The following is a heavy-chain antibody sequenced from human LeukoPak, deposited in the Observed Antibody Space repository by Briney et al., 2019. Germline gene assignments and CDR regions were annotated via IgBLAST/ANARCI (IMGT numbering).Heavy chain of an antibody. V-gene: IGHV3-9*01. Sequence: GGSLRLSCAASGFTFDDYAMHWVRQAPGKGLEWVSGISWNSGSIGYADSVKGRFTISRDNAKNSLYLQMNSLRAEDTALYYCAKDRGPRSGSYQDYWGQGTLVTVSS. J-gene: IGHJ4*02. D-gene: IGHD3-10*01. CDR2: ISWNSGSI. CDR1: GFTFDDYA. CDR3: AKDRGPRSGSYQDY.